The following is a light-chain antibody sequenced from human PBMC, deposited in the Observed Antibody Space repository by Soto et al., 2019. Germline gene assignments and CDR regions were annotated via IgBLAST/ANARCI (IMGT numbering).Light chain of an antibody. CDR3: ASYAGSIHYV. Sequence: QSALTQPASVSGSPGQSITLSCTGTSSDVGRYNYVSWYQQHPGKAPKLIIYAVDNRPSGVSNRFSGSKSGNTASLTISGLQAEDESDYYCASYAGSIHYVFGTGTKVTVL. J-gene: IGLJ1*01. CDR2: AVD. V-gene: IGLV2-14*03. CDR1: SSDVGRYNY.